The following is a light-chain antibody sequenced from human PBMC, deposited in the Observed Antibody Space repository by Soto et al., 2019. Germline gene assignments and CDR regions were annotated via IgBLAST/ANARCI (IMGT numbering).Light chain of an antibody. CDR1: QGISSY. CDR2: AAS. Sequence: DIQLTQSPSFLSASAGDRVTITCRASQGISSYLAWYQQKPGKAPKLLIYAASTLQSGVPSSFSGSGSGTEFTLTISSLQPEDFATYYCQQLNRYPFTFGPGTKVDIK. V-gene: IGKV1-9*01. CDR3: QQLNRYPFT. J-gene: IGKJ3*01.